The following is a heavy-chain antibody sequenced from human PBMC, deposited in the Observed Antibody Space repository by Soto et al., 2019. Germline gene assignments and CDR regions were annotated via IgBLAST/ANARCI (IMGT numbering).Heavy chain of an antibody. CDR3: ARPGGSGWFYFDS. V-gene: IGHV4-39*02. J-gene: IGHJ4*02. D-gene: IGHD6-13*01. CDR2: IYYSGST. Sequence: WESLTLTPISSGSSTTATTYNCCRIRQPSWKGLEWIGSIYYSGSTYYNPSLKSRVTISVDTSKNHFSLKLTSVTAADTAVYYCARPGGSGWFYFDSWGQGSQVTVSS. CDR1: GSSTTATTYN.